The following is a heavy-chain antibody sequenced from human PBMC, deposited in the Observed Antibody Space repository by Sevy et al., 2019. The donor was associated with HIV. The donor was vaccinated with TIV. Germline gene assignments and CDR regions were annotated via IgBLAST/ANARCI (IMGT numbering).Heavy chain of an antibody. Sequence: GGSLRLSCAASGFTFSSYSMNWVRQAPGKGLEWVSYISSSSSTIYYADSVKGRFTISRDNAKNSLYLQMNSLRDEDTAGYYGGRPGGGAGSYTSYYYYGMDVWGQGTTVTVSS. D-gene: IGHD3-10*01. V-gene: IGHV3-48*02. CDR1: GFTFSSYS. CDR3: GRPGGGAGSYTSYYYYGMDV. CDR2: ISSSSSTI. J-gene: IGHJ6*02.